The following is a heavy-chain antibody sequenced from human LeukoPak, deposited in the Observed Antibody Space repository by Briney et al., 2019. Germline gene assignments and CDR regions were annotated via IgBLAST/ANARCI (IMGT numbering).Heavy chain of an antibody. CDR3: ARDYGSGSYSWDI. CDR1: GFTFSNYG. Sequence: GGSLRLSCAASGFTFSNYGVHWVRQAPGKGLEWVSFIRFDGSNKYYADSVKGRFTISRDSSKNTLYLQMNSLRAEDTAVYYCARDYGSGSYSWDIWGQGTLVTVSS. CDR2: IRFDGSNK. J-gene: IGHJ4*02. D-gene: IGHD1-26*01. V-gene: IGHV3-30*02.